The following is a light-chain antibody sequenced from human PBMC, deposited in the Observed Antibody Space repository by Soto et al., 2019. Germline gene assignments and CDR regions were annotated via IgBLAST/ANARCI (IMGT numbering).Light chain of an antibody. CDR2: GAS. CDR3: QQGHNWPLT. Sequence: EIVMTQSPATLSLSPGARAALSCRASQSINIELAWYQQKPGQPPRLLIYGASTRATGVPARFTGSESGSEFTLTISGLQSEDFAVYYCQQGHNWPLTVGQGTRLEI. CDR1: QSINIE. J-gene: IGKJ2*01. V-gene: IGKV3-15*01.